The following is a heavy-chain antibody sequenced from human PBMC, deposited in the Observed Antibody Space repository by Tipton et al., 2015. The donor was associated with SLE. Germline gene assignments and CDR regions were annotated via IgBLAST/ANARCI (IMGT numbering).Heavy chain of an antibody. CDR2: IYASGKT. J-gene: IGHJ5*02. CDR3: ARSPYSSDWFPWFGP. V-gene: IGHV4-61*09. Sequence: TLSLTCTVSGGSISSGSSLWSWIRQPAGKGLEWIGQIYASGKTRYNPSLKSRVTMSVDTSKNQFSLIWSSVTAADTAVYFCARSPYSSDWFPWFGPWGRGTLV. CDR1: GGSISSGSSL. D-gene: IGHD6-19*01.